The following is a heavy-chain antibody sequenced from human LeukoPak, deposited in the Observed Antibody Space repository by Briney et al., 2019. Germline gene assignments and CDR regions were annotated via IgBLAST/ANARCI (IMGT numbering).Heavy chain of an antibody. D-gene: IGHD2-15*01. V-gene: IGHV3-20*04. J-gene: IGHJ3*02. CDR3: TKMRGSLYAFDI. CDR1: GFTFDDYG. Sequence: GGSLRLSCAASGFTFDDYGMTWVRQAPGKGLEWVSGINWNGGSTAYADSVKGRFTISRDNAKNSLYLQMNSLRAEDTAFYYCTKMRGSLYAFDIWGRGTMVTVSS. CDR2: INWNGGST.